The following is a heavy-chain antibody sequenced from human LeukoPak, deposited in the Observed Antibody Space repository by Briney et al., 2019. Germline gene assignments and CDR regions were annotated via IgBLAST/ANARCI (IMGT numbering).Heavy chain of an antibody. J-gene: IGHJ4*02. CDR1: GGSISSGNYY. CDR2: VYYSRGT. V-gene: IGHV4-39*01. CDR3: ARRGNYYDFWSGYAPVDY. Sequence: SETLSLTCTVSGGSISSGNYYWGWIRQPPGKGLEWIGSVYYSRGTYYNPSLKGRVTISVDTSENQFSLKLSSVTAADTAVYYCARRGNYYDFWSGYAPVDYWGQGTLVTVSS. D-gene: IGHD3-3*01.